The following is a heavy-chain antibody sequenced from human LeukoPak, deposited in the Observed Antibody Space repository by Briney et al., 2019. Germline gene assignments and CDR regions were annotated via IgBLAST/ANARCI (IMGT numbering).Heavy chain of an antibody. D-gene: IGHD2-2*01. Sequence: ASVKVSCKASGYTFTGYYMHWVRQAPGQGLEWMGWINPNSGGTNYAQKFQGRVTMTRDTSISTAYMELSRLRSDDTAVYYCARDRLGYCSSTSCFRFDPRGQGTLVTVSS. CDR2: INPNSGGT. CDR3: ARDRLGYCSSTSCFRFDP. CDR1: GYTFTGYY. V-gene: IGHV1-2*02. J-gene: IGHJ5*02.